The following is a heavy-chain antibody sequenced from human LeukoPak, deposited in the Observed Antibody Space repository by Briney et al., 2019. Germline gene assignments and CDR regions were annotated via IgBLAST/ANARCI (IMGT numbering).Heavy chain of an antibody. CDR1: GGTFSSYA. J-gene: IGHJ4*02. Sequence: AASVKVSCKASGGTFSSYAISWVRQAPGQGLEWMGGIIPIFGTANYAQKLQGRVTMTTDTSTSTAYMELRSLRSDGTAVYYCARNSMTTVTICDYWGQGTLVTVSS. CDR2: IIPIFGTA. CDR3: ARNSMTTVTICDY. D-gene: IGHD4-17*01. V-gene: IGHV1-69*05.